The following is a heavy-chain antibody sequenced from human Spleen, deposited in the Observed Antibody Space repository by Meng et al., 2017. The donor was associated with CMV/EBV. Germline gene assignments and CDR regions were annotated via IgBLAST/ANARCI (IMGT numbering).Heavy chain of an antibody. CDR2: INAGNGDT. Sequence: QVQRVQPAAEVKNPAASVKLSCKTSGYIFKDYAMHWVRQAPGQRLEWMGWINAGNGDTKYSQKFQGRVTITRDTSASIGYMEVSSLRFEDTAVYYRARDGWQQSYYFDHWGQGALVTVSS. J-gene: IGHJ4*02. CDR3: ARDGWQQSYYFDH. V-gene: IGHV1-3*01. D-gene: IGHD6-13*01. CDR1: GYIFKDYA.